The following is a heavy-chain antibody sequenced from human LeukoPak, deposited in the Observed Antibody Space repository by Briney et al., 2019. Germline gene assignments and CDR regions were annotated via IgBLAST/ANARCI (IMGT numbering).Heavy chain of an antibody. Sequence: HPGGSLRLSCAASGFTFSTYEMNWFRQAPGKGLEWVSYISSSGSTIYYADSMKGRFTISRDNAKNSLYLQMNSLRAEDTAVYYCARETDSTLFDYWGQGTLVTVSS. CDR2: ISSSGSTI. V-gene: IGHV3-48*03. J-gene: IGHJ4*02. D-gene: IGHD2-2*01. CDR3: ARETDSTLFDY. CDR1: GFTFSTYE.